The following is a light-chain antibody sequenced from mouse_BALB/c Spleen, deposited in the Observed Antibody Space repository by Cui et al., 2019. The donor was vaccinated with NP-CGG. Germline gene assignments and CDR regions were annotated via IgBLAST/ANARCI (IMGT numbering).Light chain of an antibody. J-gene: IGLJ1*01. Sequence: VVSQESALTTSPGETVTLTCRSSTGAVTTSNYANWVQEKPNHLFTGLIGGTHNRAPGVPARFSGSLIGDKAALTITGAQTEDEAIYFCALWYSNHWVFGGGTKLTVL. CDR2: GTH. CDR1: TGAVTTSNY. CDR3: ALWYSNHWV. V-gene: IGLV1*01.